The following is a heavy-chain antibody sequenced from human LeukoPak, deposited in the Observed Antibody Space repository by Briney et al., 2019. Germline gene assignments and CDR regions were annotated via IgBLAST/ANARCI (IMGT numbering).Heavy chain of an antibody. Sequence: GGSLRLSCAASGFTFSSDWMHWVRQAPGKGLVWVSRINRDGRSTTYADSVKGRFTISRDNAKNTLYLQMNSLRAEDTAVYYCAKDGYNYGQGYFDYWGQGTLVTVSS. V-gene: IGHV3-74*01. J-gene: IGHJ4*02. CDR2: INRDGRST. CDR1: GFTFSSDW. CDR3: AKDGYNYGQGYFDY. D-gene: IGHD5-18*01.